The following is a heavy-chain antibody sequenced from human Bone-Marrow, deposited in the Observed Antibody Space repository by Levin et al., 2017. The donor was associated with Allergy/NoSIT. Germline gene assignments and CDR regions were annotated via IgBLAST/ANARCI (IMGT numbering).Heavy chain of an antibody. CDR3: ARQGHLGELSSYFDY. Sequence: ASVKVSCKASGYTFTSYYMHWVRQAPGQGLEWMGIINPSGGSTSYAQKFQGRVTMTRDTSTSTVYMELSSLRSEDTAVYYCARQGHLGELSSYFDYWGQGTLVTVSS. V-gene: IGHV1-46*01. CDR2: INPSGGST. D-gene: IGHD3-16*02. CDR1: GYTFTSYY. J-gene: IGHJ4*02.